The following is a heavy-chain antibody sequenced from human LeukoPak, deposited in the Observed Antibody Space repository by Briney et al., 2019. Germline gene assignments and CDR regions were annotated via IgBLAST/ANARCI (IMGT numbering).Heavy chain of an antibody. CDR3: ARRGYSSSFGLFDP. J-gene: IGHJ5*02. V-gene: IGHV1-2*02. Sequence: ASVKVSCKASGYTFTGYYMHWVRQAPGQGLEWMGWINPNSGGTNYAQKFQGRVTMTRDTSISTAYMELSRLRSDDTAVYYCARRGYSSSFGLFDPWGQGTLATVSS. CDR2: INPNSGGT. CDR1: GYTFTGYY. D-gene: IGHD6-6*01.